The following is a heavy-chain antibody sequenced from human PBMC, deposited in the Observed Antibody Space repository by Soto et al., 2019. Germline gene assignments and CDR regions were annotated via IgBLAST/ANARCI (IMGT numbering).Heavy chain of an antibody. CDR1: GYSFTSYW. D-gene: IGHD5-12*01. CDR2: IDPSDSYT. Sequence: GESLKISCKGSGYSFTSYWISWVRQMPGKGLEWMGRIDPSDSYTNYSPSFQGHVTISADKSISTAYLQWSSLKASDTAMYYCARHGKGYSGYVYSDYWGQGTLVTVSS. CDR3: ARHGKGYSGYVYSDY. V-gene: IGHV5-10-1*01. J-gene: IGHJ4*02.